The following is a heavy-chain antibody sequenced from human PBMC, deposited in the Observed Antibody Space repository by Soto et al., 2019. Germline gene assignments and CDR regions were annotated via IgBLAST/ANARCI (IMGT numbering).Heavy chain of an antibody. CDR1: GFTFSSYA. Sequence: EVQLLESGGGLVQPGGSLRLSCAASGFTFSSYAMRWVRQAPGKGLEWVSAISGSGDSTYYADSVKGRFTISRDNSKNVLYLRLNSLRAEDTAVYYCANLGSGGYCADWGQGTLVTVSS. CDR3: ANLGSGGYCAD. CDR2: ISGSGDST. J-gene: IGHJ4*02. V-gene: IGHV3-23*01. D-gene: IGHD3-10*01.